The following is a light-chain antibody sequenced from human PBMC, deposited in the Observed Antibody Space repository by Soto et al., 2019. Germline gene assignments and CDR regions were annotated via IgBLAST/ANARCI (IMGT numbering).Light chain of an antibody. V-gene: IGKV3-11*01. CDR2: AAS. Sequence: DIEMTQSPATLSLSLGERATITCRASQSISTYLTWYQQKPGQAPMLLIYAASKRAIGIPSRFSGSGSGTDFTLTISSLEPGDCAVYYCQQCNNRPWTFGQGTKVDIK. CDR1: QSISTY. CDR3: QQCNNRPWT. J-gene: IGKJ1*01.